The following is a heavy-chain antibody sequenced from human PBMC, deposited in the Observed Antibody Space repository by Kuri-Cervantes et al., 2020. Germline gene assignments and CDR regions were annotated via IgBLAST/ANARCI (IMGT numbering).Heavy chain of an antibody. CDR1: GFTFSSYG. CDR2: IWYDGSNK. V-gene: IGHV3-33*01. D-gene: IGHD6-19*01. CDR3: ARDHGGIAVAGHLGY. J-gene: IGHJ4*02. Sequence: GGSLRLSCAASGFTFSSYGMHWVRQAPGKGLEWVAVIWYDGSNKYYADSVKGRFTISRDSSKNTLYLQMNSLRAEDTAVYYCARDHGGIAVAGHLGYWGQGTLVTVSS.